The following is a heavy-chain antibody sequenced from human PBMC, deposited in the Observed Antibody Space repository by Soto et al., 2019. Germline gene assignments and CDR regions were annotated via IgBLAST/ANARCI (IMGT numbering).Heavy chain of an antibody. Sequence: PSETLSLTCTVSGASVSGDYWSWIRQPPGKGLECIGYISNNGDTNYSPSLKSRVTMSLDTSRNQFSLKLTYVTAADTAVYYCARTARPFDYWGQGTLVTVSS. CDR2: ISNNGDT. J-gene: IGHJ4*02. V-gene: IGHV4-59*02. CDR3: ARTARPFDY. D-gene: IGHD6-6*01. CDR1: GASVSGDY.